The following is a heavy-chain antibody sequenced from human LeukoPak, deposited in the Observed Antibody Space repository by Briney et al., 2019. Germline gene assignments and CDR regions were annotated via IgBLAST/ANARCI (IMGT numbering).Heavy chain of an antibody. CDR3: ARTLRDSSGWNNYYYYYMDV. CDR2: ISSSGSTI. D-gene: IGHD6-19*01. V-gene: IGHV3-48*03. Sequence: GGSLRLSCAASGFTFSSYEMNWVRQAPGKGLEWVSYISSSGSTIYYADSVKGRFTISRDNAKNSLYLQMYSLRAEDTAVYYCARTLRDSSGWNNYYYYYMDVWGKGTTVTVSS. J-gene: IGHJ6*03. CDR1: GFTFSSYE.